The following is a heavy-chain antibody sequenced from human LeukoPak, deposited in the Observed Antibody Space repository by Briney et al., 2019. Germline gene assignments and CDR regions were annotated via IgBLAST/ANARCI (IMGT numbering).Heavy chain of an antibody. CDR2: INPSGGST. V-gene: IGHV1-46*01. Sequence: ASVKVSCKASGYTFTSYYMHWVRQAPGQGLEWMGIINPSGGSTSYAQKFQGRVTMTRDTSTSTVYMELRSLRSDDTAVYYCARGMFFAVAGTTSXWXDPWGQGTLVTVSS. J-gene: IGHJ5*02. CDR1: GYTFTSYY. CDR3: ARGMFFAVAGTTSXWXDP. D-gene: IGHD6-19*01.